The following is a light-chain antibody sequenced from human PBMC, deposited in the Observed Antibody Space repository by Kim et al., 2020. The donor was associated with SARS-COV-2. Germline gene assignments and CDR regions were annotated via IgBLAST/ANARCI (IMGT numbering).Light chain of an antibody. CDR1: PSLVNADGKTN. Sequence: DVVLTQSPLSLPVTLGPPASISCISSPSLVNADGKTNLTWFHQRAGQSPRPLIYRVSNRDSGVPARFSGSGSGTAFTLSISSVEAEDVGVYHCMQHTHWPWTFGQGTKVDIK. J-gene: IGKJ1*01. V-gene: IGKV2-30*01. CDR2: RVS. CDR3: MQHTHWPWT.